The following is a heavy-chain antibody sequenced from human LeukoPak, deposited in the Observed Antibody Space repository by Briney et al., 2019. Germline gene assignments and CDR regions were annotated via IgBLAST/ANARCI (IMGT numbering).Heavy chain of an antibody. CDR1: GYSFTEYY. D-gene: IGHD3-22*01. CDR2: INTNSGGT. CDR3: ARDWGYFDSRGYCDY. V-gene: IGHV1-2*02. Sequence: ASVKVSCKASGYSFTEYYMHWVRQAPGQGLEWMGWINTNSGGTNYAQKFQGRVTMTRDTSISTAYMELSRLRPNDTAVSYCARDWGYFDSRGYCDYWGQGTLVTVSS. J-gene: IGHJ4*02.